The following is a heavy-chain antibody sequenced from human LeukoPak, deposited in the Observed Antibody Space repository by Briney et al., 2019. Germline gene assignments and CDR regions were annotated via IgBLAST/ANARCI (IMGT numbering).Heavy chain of an antibody. V-gene: IGHV3-48*02. J-gene: IGHJ3*01. CDR2: ISSSSSTI. D-gene: IGHD2-21*01. CDR1: GFIFSNFN. Sequence: GGSLRLSCVASGFIFSNFNMNWVRQAPGKGLEWVSYISSSSSTIYYADSVKGRFTISRDNSKNSLYVQMNSLRDEDTAVYYCARMIAINLDAFDVWGQGTMVTVSS. CDR3: ARMIAINLDAFDV.